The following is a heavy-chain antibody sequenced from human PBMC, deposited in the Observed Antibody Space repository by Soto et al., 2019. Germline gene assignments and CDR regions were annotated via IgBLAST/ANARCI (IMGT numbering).Heavy chain of an antibody. Sequence: QVQLVESGGGVVQPGRSLRLSCSASGFTFSSDEMHWVRQSPGKGLEWVADIWYDGSKEYYGDSVKGRFTISRDDSKNTLYLQMNSLRDEDTAVYYCARGPHIDLRLYYYGMDVWGQGTTVTVSS. CDR2: IWYDGSKE. V-gene: IGHV3-33*01. D-gene: IGHD3-9*01. J-gene: IGHJ6*02. CDR1: GFTFSSDE. CDR3: ARGPHIDLRLYYYGMDV.